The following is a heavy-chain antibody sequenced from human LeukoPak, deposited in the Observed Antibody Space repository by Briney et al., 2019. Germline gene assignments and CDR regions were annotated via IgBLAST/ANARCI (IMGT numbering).Heavy chain of an antibody. CDR2: ITGSGDGT. CDR3: AKAGLVRGGALDS. Sequence: GGSLRLSCAASGFTFSTYAMTWVRQAPGKGLEWVPSITGSGDGTSAADSVTGRFSISRDNSKSTLYLQMNSLRVEDTAVYYCAKAGLVRGGALDSWGQGTLVTVSS. CDR1: GFTFSTYA. J-gene: IGHJ4*02. V-gene: IGHV3-23*01. D-gene: IGHD4/OR15-4a*01.